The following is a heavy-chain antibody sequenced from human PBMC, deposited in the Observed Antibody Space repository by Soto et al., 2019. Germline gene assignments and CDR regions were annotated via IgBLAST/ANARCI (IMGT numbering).Heavy chain of an antibody. V-gene: IGHV6-1*01. CDR2: TYYGSKWFN. J-gene: IGHJ5*01. D-gene: IGHD2-8*01. CDR1: GDSVSTNSAT. Sequence: QVQLQQSGPGLVKPSQTLSLNCAISGDSVSTNSATWDWIRQSPSRGLEWLGRTYYGSKWFNDYPLYVNGRISINPDTSNNQFSLQLNSVTPDDTAVYYCARLIGNSWLDSWGQGTLVTVSS. CDR3: ARLIGNSWLDS.